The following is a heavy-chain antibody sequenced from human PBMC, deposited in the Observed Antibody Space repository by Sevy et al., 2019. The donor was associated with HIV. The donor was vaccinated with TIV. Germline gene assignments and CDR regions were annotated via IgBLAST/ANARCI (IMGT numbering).Heavy chain of an antibody. CDR1: GFTFSAYY. CDR2: ISGAGTYT. J-gene: IGHJ4*02. D-gene: IGHD4-17*01. Sequence: GGSLRLSCAASGFTFSAYYMTWIRQAPGKGLEWVSYISGAGTYTNYVESVKGRFTTSRDNSTNSLYLQMNSLRAEDTAVYFCARSRSNYGDYYFDYWGQGILVTVSS. V-gene: IGHV3-11*06. CDR3: ARSRSNYGDYYFDY.